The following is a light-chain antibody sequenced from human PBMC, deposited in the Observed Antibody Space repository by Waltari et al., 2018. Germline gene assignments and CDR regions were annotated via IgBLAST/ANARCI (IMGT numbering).Light chain of an antibody. CDR2: EVS. Sequence: QSALTQPASVSGSPGQSITVSCTGTSSDVGSYNLASWYQHHPPKAPKLMIYEVSKRPSGVSNRFSGSKSGNTASLTISGLQPEDEADYYCCSYAGANTYVFGSGTKVTVL. J-gene: IGLJ1*01. CDR1: SSDVGSYNL. CDR3: CSYAGANTYV. V-gene: IGLV2-23*02.